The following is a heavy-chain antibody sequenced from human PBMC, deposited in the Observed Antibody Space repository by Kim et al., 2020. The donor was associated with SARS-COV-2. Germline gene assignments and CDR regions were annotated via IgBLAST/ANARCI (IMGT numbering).Heavy chain of an antibody. V-gene: IGHV3-30*18. CDR1: GFTFSSYG. D-gene: IGHD3-10*01. CDR2: ISYDGSNK. J-gene: IGHJ4*02. Sequence: GGSLRLSCAASGFTFSSYGMHWVRQAPGKGLEWVAVISYDGSNKYYADSVKGRFTISRDNSKNTLYLQMNSLRAEDTAVYYCAKEYYYGSGDEGYFDYWGQGTLVTVSS. CDR3: AKEYYYGSGDEGYFDY.